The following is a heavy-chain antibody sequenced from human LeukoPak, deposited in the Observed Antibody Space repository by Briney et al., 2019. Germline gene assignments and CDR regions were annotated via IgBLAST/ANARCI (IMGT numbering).Heavy chain of an antibody. CDR2: IYYSGST. D-gene: IGHD6-25*01. J-gene: IGHJ4*02. CDR3: ARHRPGQQRPFDY. Sequence: SETLSLTCTVSGGSISSSSYYWGWIRQPPGKGLEWIGSIYYSGSTYYNPSLKSRVTISVDTSKNQFSLKLSSVTAADTAVYYCARHRPGQQRPFDYWGRGTLVTVSS. V-gene: IGHV4-39*01. CDR1: GGSISSSSYY.